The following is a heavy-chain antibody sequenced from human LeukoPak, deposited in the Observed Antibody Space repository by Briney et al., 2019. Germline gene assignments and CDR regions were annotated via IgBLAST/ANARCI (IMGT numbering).Heavy chain of an antibody. D-gene: IGHD2-2*01. J-gene: IGHJ4*02. CDR2: ISYDGSNK. V-gene: IGHV3-30-3*01. CDR3: ARDLDCSSTSCYRGFDY. Sequence: GGSLRLSCAASGFTFSSYAMHWVRQAPGKGLEWVAVISYDGSNKYYADSVKGRFTISRDNSKNTLYLQMNSLRAEDTAVYYCARDLDCSSTSCYRGFDYWGQGTLVTVSS. CDR1: GFTFSSYA.